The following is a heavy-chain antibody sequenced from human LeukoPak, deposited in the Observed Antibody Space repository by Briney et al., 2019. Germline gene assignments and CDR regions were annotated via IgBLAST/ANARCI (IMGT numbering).Heavy chain of an antibody. J-gene: IGHJ5*02. CDR2: IYHSGST. CDR3: ARDSIRRGRSGNWFDP. CDR1: GGSISSYY. V-gene: IGHV4-59*01. Sequence: PSETLSLTCTVSGGSISSYYWSWIRQPPGKGLEWIGYIYHSGSTNYNPSLKSRVTISVDTSKNQFSLKLSSVTAADTAVYYCARDSIRRGRSGNWFDPWGQGTLVTVSS. D-gene: IGHD2-21*01.